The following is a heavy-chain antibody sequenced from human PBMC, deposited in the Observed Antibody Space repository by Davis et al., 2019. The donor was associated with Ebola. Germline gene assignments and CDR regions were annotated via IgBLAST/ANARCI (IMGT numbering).Heavy chain of an antibody. CDR1: GFTFSSYA. D-gene: IGHD2-8*01. CDR3: AEGGTNNFLGAN. CDR2: IHEDGSQK. Sequence: PGGSLRLSCAASGFTFSSYAMSWVRQAPGKGLEWVANIHEDGSQKNYVDSVRGRFTISRDNAKNTLYLQMDSLRAEDTAVFYCAEGGTNNFLGANWGQGTLVTVSS. V-gene: IGHV3-7*03. J-gene: IGHJ4*02.